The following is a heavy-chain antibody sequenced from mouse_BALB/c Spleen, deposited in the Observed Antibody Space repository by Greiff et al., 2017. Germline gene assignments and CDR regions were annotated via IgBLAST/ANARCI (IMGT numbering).Heavy chain of an antibody. CDR3: ARNFGITTDYAMDY. CDR2: IWSGGST. D-gene: IGHD2-4*01. Sequence: VMLVESGPGLVQPSQSLSITCTVSGFSLTSYGVHWVRQSPGKGLEWLGVIWSGGSTDYNAAFISRLSISKDNSKSQVFFKMNSLQANDTAIYYCARNFGITTDYAMDYWGQGTSVTVSS. V-gene: IGHV2-2*02. J-gene: IGHJ4*01. CDR1: GFSLTSYG.